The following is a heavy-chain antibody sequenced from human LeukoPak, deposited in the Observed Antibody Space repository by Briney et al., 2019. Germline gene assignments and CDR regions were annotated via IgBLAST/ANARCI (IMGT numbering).Heavy chain of an antibody. CDR2: ISYDGSNK. Sequence: GRSLRLSCAASGFTFSSYGMHWVRQAPGKGLEWVAVISYDGSNKYYADSVKGRFTISRDNSKNTLYLQMNSLRAEDTAVYYCARDQTPKWELLWVENAFDIWGQGTMVTVSS. CDR3: ARDQTPKWELLWVENAFDI. V-gene: IGHV3-30*03. J-gene: IGHJ3*02. CDR1: GFTFSSYG. D-gene: IGHD1-26*01.